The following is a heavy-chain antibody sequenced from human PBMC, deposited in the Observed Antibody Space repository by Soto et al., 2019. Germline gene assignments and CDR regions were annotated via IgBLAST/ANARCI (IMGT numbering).Heavy chain of an antibody. CDR3: GRVPAAAAVIGIDH. CDR1: GFTFSSYW. Sequence: EVQLVESGGGLVQHGGSLRLSCAASGFTFSSYWMHWVRQAPGKGLVWVARIHDDGSITNYADSVKGRFTISRDNAKNTLYLQMNSLRAEDTAVYYCGRVPAAAAVIGIDHWGQGILVTVSS. V-gene: IGHV3-74*01. CDR2: IHDDGSIT. J-gene: IGHJ4*02. D-gene: IGHD6-13*01.